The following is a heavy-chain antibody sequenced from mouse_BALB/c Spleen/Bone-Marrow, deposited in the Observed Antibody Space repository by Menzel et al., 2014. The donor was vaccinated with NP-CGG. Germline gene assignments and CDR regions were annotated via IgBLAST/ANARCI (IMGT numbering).Heavy chain of an antibody. CDR2: INSDGGST. CDR1: EYEFPSHD. D-gene: IGHD1-1*01. Sequence: EVHLVESGGGLVQPGESLKLSCESNEYEFPSHDMSWVRTTPEKRLELVAAINSDGGSTYYPDTMERRFIISRDNSKKTLYLQMSSLRSEDTAFYYCARHGDYYGSSLFAYWGQGTLVTVSA. J-gene: IGHJ3*01. V-gene: IGHV5-2*01. CDR3: ARHGDYYGSSLFAY.